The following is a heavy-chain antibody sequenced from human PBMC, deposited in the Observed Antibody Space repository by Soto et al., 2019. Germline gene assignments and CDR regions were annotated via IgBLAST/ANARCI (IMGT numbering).Heavy chain of an antibody. J-gene: IGHJ4*02. CDR2: INSDGSIT. Sequence: PGGSLRLSCAASGFTFSDSWMHWVRQAPGKGLVWVSRINSDGSITTYADSVKGRFAISRDNAKNTLSLQMNSLRAEDTAVYYCVSEVFSSENYGGKGTLVPVPS. V-gene: IGHV3-74*01. CDR3: VSEVFSSENY. CDR1: GFTFSDSW. D-gene: IGHD6-19*01.